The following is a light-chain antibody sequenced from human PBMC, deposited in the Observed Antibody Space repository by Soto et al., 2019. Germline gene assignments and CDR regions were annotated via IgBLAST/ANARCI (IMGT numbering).Light chain of an antibody. V-gene: IGLV2-14*01. J-gene: IGLJ1*01. Sequence: QSALTQPASVSGSAGQSITISCTGTSSDVGGYNYVSWYQQHPGRAPKLMIYEVSNRPSGVSTRFSGSKSDNTASLTISGLQADDEDDYYCSSFTSSSTHYVFGTGTKVTVL. CDR2: EVS. CDR1: SSDVGGYNY. CDR3: SSFTSSSTHYV.